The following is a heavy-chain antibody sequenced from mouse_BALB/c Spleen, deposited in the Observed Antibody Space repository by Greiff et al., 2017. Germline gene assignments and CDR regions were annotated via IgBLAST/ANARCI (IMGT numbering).Heavy chain of an antibody. D-gene: IGHD2-14*01. CDR3: ARSYYRYDGPFAY. CDR1: GYSITSGYY. Sequence: EVKLQESGPGLVKPSQSLSLTCSVTGYSITSGYYWNWIRQFPGNKLEWMGYISYDGSNNYNPSLKNRISITRDTSKNQFFLKLNSVTTEDTATYYCARSYYRYDGPFAYWGQGTLVTVSA. J-gene: IGHJ3*01. CDR2: ISYDGSN. V-gene: IGHV3-6*02.